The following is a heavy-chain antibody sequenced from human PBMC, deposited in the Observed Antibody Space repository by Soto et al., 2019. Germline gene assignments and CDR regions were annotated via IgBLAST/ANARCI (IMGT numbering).Heavy chain of an antibody. D-gene: IGHD3-10*01. Sequence: PSETLSLTCTVSGGSISSGGYYWSWIRQHPGKGLEWIGYIYYSGSTYYNPSLKSRVTISVDTSKNQFSLKLSSVTAADTAVYYCASYGSGSFDGFDYWGQGTLVTVSS. CDR3: ASYGSGSFDGFDY. V-gene: IGHV4-31*03. CDR1: GGSISSGGYY. J-gene: IGHJ4*02. CDR2: IYYSGST.